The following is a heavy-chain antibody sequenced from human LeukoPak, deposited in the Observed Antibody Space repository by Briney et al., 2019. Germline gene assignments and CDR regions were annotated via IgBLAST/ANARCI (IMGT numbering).Heavy chain of an antibody. D-gene: IGHD5-12*01. V-gene: IGHV4-39*01. Sequence: PSETLSLTCNDSGGSISNSNYFCSWIRRPPGKCLEWIGSISYSGSTYYNPSLKSRVTISVDTSKNQFSLNLSSVTAADTAVYYCARYSGRQDFDYWGQGTLVTVSS. CDR2: ISYSGST. CDR1: GGSISNSNYF. J-gene: IGHJ4*02. CDR3: ARYSGRQDFDY.